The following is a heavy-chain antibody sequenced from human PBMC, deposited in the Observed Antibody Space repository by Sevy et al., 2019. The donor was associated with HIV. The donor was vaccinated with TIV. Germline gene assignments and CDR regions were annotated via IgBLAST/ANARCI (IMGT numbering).Heavy chain of an antibody. D-gene: IGHD6-13*01. V-gene: IGHV1-18*04. CDR1: GYTFTIYG. J-gene: IGHJ3*02. Sequence: ASVKVSCKDSGYTFTIYGISWVRQAPGQGLEWMGWISAYNGNRNYAQKLQGRVTMTTDTSTSTAYLELRSLRSDDTAVYYCARDYSSWPDASDIWGQGTMVTVSS. CDR2: ISAYNGNR. CDR3: ARDYSSWPDASDI.